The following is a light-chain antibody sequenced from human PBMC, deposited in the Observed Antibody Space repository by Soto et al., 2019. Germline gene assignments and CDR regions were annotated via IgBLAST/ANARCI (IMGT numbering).Light chain of an antibody. CDR2: AAS. J-gene: IGKJ4*01. V-gene: IGKV3-15*01. CDR3: QQYGSYPLT. CDR1: QSVTRN. Sequence: EIVMTQSPATLSVSPGERVTLSCRASQSVTRNLAWYQHTPGQSPRLLISAASSGATGLPSRFSGSGSGTDFTLTISSLQSEDAAVYFCQQYGSYPLTFGGGTKVEIK.